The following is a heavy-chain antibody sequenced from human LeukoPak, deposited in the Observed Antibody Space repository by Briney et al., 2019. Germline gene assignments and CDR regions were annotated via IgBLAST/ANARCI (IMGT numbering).Heavy chain of an antibody. J-gene: IGHJ6*03. CDR1: GGTFSSYA. D-gene: IGHD2-8*01. V-gene: IGHV1-69*13. CDR3: ARSPPGLIYMDV. CDR2: FIPIFGTA. Sequence: SVKVSCKASGGTFSSYAISWVRQAPGQGVEWMGGFIPIFGTANYAQKFQGRVMITADESTSTGYMELSSLRSEDTAVYYCARSPPGLIYMDVWGKGTTVSVSS.